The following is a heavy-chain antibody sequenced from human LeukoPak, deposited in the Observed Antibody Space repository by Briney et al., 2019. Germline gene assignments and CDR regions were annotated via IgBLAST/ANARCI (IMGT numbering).Heavy chain of an antibody. J-gene: IGHJ3*02. CDR1: GFTFSSYA. D-gene: IGHD4-4*01. V-gene: IGHV3-64*01. Sequence: GGSLRLSCAASGFTFSSYAMHWVRQAPGKGLEYVSAISSNGGSTYYANSVKGRFTISRDNSKNTLYLQMGSLRAEDMAVYYCARGQDGYSLADAFDIWGQGTMVTVSS. CDR3: ARGQDGYSLADAFDI. CDR2: ISSNGGST.